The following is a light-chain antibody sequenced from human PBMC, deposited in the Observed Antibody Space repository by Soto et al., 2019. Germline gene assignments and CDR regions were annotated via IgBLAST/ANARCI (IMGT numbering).Light chain of an antibody. CDR1: QGISTY. Sequence: DIQMTQSPASLSASVGDRVTITCRASQGISTYLNWYQQKPGRAPELLIFATSTLQRGVPSRFSGSGSGTEFTLTISCLQPEDFATYYCQQSYSSLYSFGRGTKLEIK. CDR2: ATS. J-gene: IGKJ2*03. CDR3: QQSYSSLYS. V-gene: IGKV1-39*01.